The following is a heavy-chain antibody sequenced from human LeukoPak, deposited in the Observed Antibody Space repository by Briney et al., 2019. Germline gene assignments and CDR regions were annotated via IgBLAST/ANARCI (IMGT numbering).Heavy chain of an antibody. CDR1: GFTFTSYA. CDR3: ARSIAARRGYYYNMDV. CDR2: TSGGGVST. J-gene: IGHJ6*02. Sequence: GGSLRLSCAASGFTFTSYAMSWVRQAPGKGLEWVSATSGGGVSTFYADSVKGRFTISRDNSKNTLYLQMNSLRAEDTAVYYCARSIAARRGYYYNMDVWGQGTTVTVSS. V-gene: IGHV3-23*01. D-gene: IGHD6-6*01.